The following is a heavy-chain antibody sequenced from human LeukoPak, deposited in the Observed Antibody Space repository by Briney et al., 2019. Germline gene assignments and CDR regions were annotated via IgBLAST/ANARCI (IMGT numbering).Heavy chain of an antibody. CDR1: GGSFSGYY. J-gene: IGHJ4*02. Sequence: SETLSLTCAVYGGSFSGYYWSWIRQPPGKGPEWIGEINHSGSTNYNPSLKSRVTISVDTSKNQFSLKLSSVTAADTAVYYCARDSSSSWSIDYWGQGTLVTVSS. V-gene: IGHV4-34*01. CDR2: INHSGST. D-gene: IGHD6-13*01. CDR3: ARDSSSSWSIDY.